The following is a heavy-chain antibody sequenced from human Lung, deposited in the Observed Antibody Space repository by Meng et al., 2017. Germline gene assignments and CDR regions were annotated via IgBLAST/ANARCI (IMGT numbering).Heavy chain of an antibody. V-gene: IGHV4-34*01. Sequence: QGQLHQWGAGLLKPSEHLSLTGAGYGGSFSGYYWSWIRQPPGKGLEWIGEINHSGSTNYNPSLKSRVTISVDTSKNQFSLKLSSVTAADTAVYYCARPKQANWYFDLWGRGTLVTVSS. CDR3: ARPKQANWYFDL. D-gene: IGHD1/OR15-1a*01. CDR2: INHSGST. CDR1: GGSFSGYY. J-gene: IGHJ2*01.